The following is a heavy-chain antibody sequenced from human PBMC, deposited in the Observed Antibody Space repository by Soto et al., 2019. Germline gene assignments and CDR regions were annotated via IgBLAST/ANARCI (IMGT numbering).Heavy chain of an antibody. CDR1: GFTFSSYA. CDR3: AKAHYGSGSYYPELFDY. V-gene: IGHV3-23*01. Sequence: GGSLRLSCAASGFTFSSYAMSWVRQAPGKGLEWVSAISGSGGSTYYADSVKGRFTISRDNSENTLYLQMNSLRAEDTAVYYCAKAHYGSGSYYPELFDYWGQGTLVTVSS. D-gene: IGHD3-10*01. CDR2: ISGSGGST. J-gene: IGHJ4*02.